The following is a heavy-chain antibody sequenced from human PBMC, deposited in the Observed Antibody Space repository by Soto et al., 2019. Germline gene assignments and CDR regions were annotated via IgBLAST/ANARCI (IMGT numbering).Heavy chain of an antibody. J-gene: IGHJ4*02. V-gene: IGHV3-23*01. CDR3: ARDSGNYGSWTFCH. Sequence: EVQLWESGGALVQPGGSLRLSCAASGFKFNSYAMSWVRQAPGNGLEWVSALSGTGDSTDYANSVKGRFTIARDDSKTTLYFEMSILRADDTAVYYCARDSGNYGSWTFCHWGQGTLVTVSS. D-gene: IGHD3-10*01. CDR1: GFKFNSYA. CDR2: LSGTGDST.